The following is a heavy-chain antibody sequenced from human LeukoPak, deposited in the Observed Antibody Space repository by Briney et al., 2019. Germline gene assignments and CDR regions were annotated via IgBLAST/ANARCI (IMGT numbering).Heavy chain of an antibody. CDR3: ARDQATGIVVVPAATN. V-gene: IGHV3-21*01. CDR2: ISSSSSYI. D-gene: IGHD2-2*01. CDR1: GFTFSSYS. J-gene: IGHJ4*02. Sequence: PGGSLRLSCAASGFTFSSYSMNWVDQAPGKGLGWVSSISSSSSYIYYADSVKGRFTISRDNDKNSLYLQMNSLRAEDTAVYYCARDQATGIVVVPAATNWGQGTLVTVSS.